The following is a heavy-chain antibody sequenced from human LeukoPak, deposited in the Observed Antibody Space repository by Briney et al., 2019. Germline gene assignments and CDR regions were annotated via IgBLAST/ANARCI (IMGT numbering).Heavy chain of an antibody. J-gene: IGHJ4*02. Sequence: GGSLRLSCAASAFTFSSYSMSWVRHAPGKGLEWVAYIQPDGSEKNYMDSVKGRFTIYRENGKNSLYLQMNSLRAEDTAVCYCARVVGPAARLDYWGQGTLVTVSS. CDR2: IQPDGSEK. D-gene: IGHD2-2*01. V-gene: IGHV3-7*01. CDR1: AFTFSSYS. CDR3: ARVVGPAARLDY.